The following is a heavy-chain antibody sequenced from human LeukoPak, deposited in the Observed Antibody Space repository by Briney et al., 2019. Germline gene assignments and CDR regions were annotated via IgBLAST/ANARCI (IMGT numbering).Heavy chain of an antibody. Sequence: GGSLRLPGAASGFTLRSLALIWVGQAPGKGREGVSAIDGSGDSIYYADSVKGRFTISRDNSENTVYLQMNSLRAEDTAVYYCAKDGGGNWGSFDYWGQGTLVTVSS. CDR2: IDGSGDSI. J-gene: IGHJ4*02. CDR3: AKDGGGNWGSFDY. CDR1: GFTLRSLA. D-gene: IGHD7-27*01. V-gene: IGHV3-23*01.